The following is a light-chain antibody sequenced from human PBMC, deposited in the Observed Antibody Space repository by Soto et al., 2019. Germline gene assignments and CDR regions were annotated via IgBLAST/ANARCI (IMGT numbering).Light chain of an antibody. J-gene: IGKJ1*01. Sequence: AIRMTQSPSSFSASTGDRVTITCRASQGISSYLAWYQQKPGKAPKLLIYAASTLQSGVPSRFSGSGSGTDFTLTISCLQSEDFVTYYCQQYYSYPPTFGQGTKVEIK. V-gene: IGKV1-8*01. CDR3: QQYYSYPPT. CDR2: AAS. CDR1: QGISSY.